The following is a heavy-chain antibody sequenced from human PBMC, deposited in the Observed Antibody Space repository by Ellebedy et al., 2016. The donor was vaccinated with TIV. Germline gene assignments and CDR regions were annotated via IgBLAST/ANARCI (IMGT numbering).Heavy chain of an antibody. V-gene: IGHV4-59*08. J-gene: IGHJ4*02. D-gene: IGHD4-17*01. CDR2: IYYPTGSS. Sequence: MPSETLSLTCTVSSGSISRFYWSWFRQPPGRGLEWLGYIYYPTGSSNYNPSLKRRLTQSIDTSKNQISLKLRSVTAADTAVYYCANTDGDYWGQGTLVTVSS. CDR3: ANTDGDY. CDR1: SGSISRFY.